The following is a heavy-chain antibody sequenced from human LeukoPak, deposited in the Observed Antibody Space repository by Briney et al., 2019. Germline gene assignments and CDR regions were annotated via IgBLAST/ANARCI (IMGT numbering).Heavy chain of an antibody. Sequence: PSETLSLTCTVYGGSFSGYSWSWIRQPPGKGLEWIGEINHSGSTYYNPSLKSRVTISVDRSKNQFSLKLSSVTAADTAVYYCARDGGYNWKYWFDPWGQGTLVTVSS. V-gene: IGHV4-34*01. CDR2: INHSGST. CDR1: GGSFSGYS. J-gene: IGHJ5*02. D-gene: IGHD1-20*01. CDR3: ARDGGYNWKYWFDP.